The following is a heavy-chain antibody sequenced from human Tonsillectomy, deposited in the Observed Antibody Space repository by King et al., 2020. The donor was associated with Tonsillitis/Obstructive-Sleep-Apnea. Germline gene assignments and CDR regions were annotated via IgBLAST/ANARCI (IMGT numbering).Heavy chain of an antibody. V-gene: IGHV3-7*03. D-gene: IGHD4-11*01. CDR3: AREGSNYVRGMDV. Sequence: VQLVQSGGGLVQPGGSLRLSCAASGFTFSSYWMSWVRQAPGKGLEWVANIKQDGSEKYYVDSVKGRFTISRDNAKNSLYLQMNSLRAEDTAVYYRAREGSNYVRGMDVWGQGTTVTVSS. J-gene: IGHJ6*02. CDR2: IKQDGSEK. CDR1: GFTFSSYW.